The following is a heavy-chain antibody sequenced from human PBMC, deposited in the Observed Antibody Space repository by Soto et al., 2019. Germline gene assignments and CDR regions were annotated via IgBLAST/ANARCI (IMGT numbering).Heavy chain of an antibody. V-gene: IGHV1-18*01. CDR3: ARDLGGQIVDY. D-gene: IGHD1-26*01. J-gene: IGHJ4*02. CDR1: GYTFTSYG. CDR2: ISGYNGNT. Sequence: ASVKVSCKASGYTFTSYGISWVRQAPGQGLEWMGWISGYNGNTKSAQKLQGRVTMTTDTSTSTAYMELRSLRSDDTAVYYCARDLGGQIVDYWGQGTLVTVSS.